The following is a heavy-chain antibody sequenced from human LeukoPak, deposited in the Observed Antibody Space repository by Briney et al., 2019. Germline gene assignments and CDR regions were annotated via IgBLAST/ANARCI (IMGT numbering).Heavy chain of an antibody. Sequence: GGSLRLSCAASGLTFTNAWMSWVRQAPGKGLDWVGRITKADGGTTDYAAPVKGRFTISRDDSKNTLYLQMTSLKTEDTALYYCTTLSYVGGYWGQGTLVTVSS. V-gene: IGHV3-15*01. CDR1: GLTFTNAW. CDR3: TTLSYVGGY. J-gene: IGHJ4*02. D-gene: IGHD3-16*02. CDR2: ITKADGGTT.